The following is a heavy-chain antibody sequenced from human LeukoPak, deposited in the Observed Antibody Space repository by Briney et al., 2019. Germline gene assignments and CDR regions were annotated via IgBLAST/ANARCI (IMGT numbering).Heavy chain of an antibody. CDR1: GFAFSNYW. D-gene: IGHD6-19*01. Sequence: GGSLRLSCAASGFAFSNYWMSWVRQAPGKGLEWVANIKRDGNDKYYVDSVKGRFTISRDNAENSLYLEVNSLRAEDTAVYYCARALYTSGWYPDYFDYWGQGTLVTVSS. CDR3: ARALYTSGWYPDYFDY. J-gene: IGHJ4*02. CDR2: IKRDGNDK. V-gene: IGHV3-7*01.